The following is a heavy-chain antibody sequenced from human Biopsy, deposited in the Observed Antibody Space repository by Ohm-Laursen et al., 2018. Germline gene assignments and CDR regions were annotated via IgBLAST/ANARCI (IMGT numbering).Heavy chain of an antibody. J-gene: IGHJ4*02. CDR2: ISSGSSPI. CDR1: GFTFSSYS. Sequence: SLRLSCTASGFTFSSYSMNWARQAPGKGLGWVSFISSGSSPIYYADSVKGRFTISRDDAKDSLYPQMNSLRAEDTAVYYCARGRTGGWGQGTLVTVSS. CDR3: ARGRTGG. V-gene: IGHV3-48*01. D-gene: IGHD1/OR15-1a*01.